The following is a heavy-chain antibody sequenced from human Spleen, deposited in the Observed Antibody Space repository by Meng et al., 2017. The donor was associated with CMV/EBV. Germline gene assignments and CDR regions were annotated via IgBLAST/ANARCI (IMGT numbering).Heavy chain of an antibody. D-gene: IGHD2-21*01. V-gene: IGHV3-30-3*01. CDR1: FSSYA. CDR3: ARDHSHIVVVIASGGWFDP. CDR2: ISYDGSNK. Sequence: FSSYAMHWVRQAPGKGLEWVAVISYDGSNKYYADSVKGRFTISRDNSKNTLYLQMNGLRAEDTAVYYCARDHSHIVVVIASGGWFDPWGQGTLVTVSS. J-gene: IGHJ5*02.